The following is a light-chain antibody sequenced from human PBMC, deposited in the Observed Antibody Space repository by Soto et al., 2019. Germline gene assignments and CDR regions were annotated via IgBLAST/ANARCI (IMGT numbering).Light chain of an antibody. CDR1: SSDVGGYNY. Sequence: QSALTQPASVSGSPGQSITISCTGTSSDVGGYNYVSWYQQHPGKAPKLMIYDVSYRPSGVSNRFSGSKSGNTASLTISGIQAEDEADYYCSSYTSSSTLLYVFGTGTKVTVL. J-gene: IGLJ1*01. V-gene: IGLV2-14*01. CDR2: DVS. CDR3: SSYTSSSTLLYV.